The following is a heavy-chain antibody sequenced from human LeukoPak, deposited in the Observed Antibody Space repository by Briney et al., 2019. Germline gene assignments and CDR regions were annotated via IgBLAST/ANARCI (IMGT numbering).Heavy chain of an antibody. CDR3: ATSRTLDY. V-gene: IGHV3-7*05. Sequence: GGSLRLSCAAPGFTFSSYWMSWVRQAPGKGLEWVANIKQDGSEKYYVDSVKGRFTISRDNAKSSLYLQMNSLRAEDTAVYYRATSRTLDYWGQGTLVTVSS. CDR1: GFTFSSYW. CDR2: IKQDGSEK. J-gene: IGHJ4*02.